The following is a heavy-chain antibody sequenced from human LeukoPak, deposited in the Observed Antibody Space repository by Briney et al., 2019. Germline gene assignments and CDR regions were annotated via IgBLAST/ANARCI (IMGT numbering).Heavy chain of an antibody. CDR2: ISYDGSNK. Sequence: GGSLRLSCAASGFTFSSYGMHWVRQAPGKGLEWVAVISYDGSNKYYADSVKGRFTISRDNSKNTLYLQMNSLRAEDTAVYYCAKSGNMWERRAFEHFQHWGQGTLVTVSS. CDR3: AKSGNMWERRAFEHFQH. V-gene: IGHV3-30*18. CDR1: GFTFSSYG. J-gene: IGHJ1*01. D-gene: IGHD1-26*01.